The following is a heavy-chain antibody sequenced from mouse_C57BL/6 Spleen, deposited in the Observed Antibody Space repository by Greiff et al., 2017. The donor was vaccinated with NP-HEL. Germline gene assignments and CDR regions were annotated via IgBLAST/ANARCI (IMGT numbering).Heavy chain of an antibody. J-gene: IGHJ3*01. CDR2: IDPENGDT. Sequence: EVQLQQPGAELVRPGASVKLSCTASGFNIKDDYMHWVKQRPEQGLEWIGRIDPENGDTEYASKFQGKATITADTSSTTAYLQLSSLTSEDTAVCDCTSDYDYSVAYWGQGTLVTVSA. V-gene: IGHV14-4*01. CDR3: TSDYDYSVAY. CDR1: GFNIKDDY. D-gene: IGHD2-4*01.